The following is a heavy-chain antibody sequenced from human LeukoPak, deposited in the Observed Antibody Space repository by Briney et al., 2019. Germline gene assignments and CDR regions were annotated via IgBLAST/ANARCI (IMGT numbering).Heavy chain of an antibody. Sequence: PSETLSLTCTVSGGSISSSSYYWGWIRQPPGKGLEWMGSIYYSGNTYYNPSLKSRVTILVDTSKNQFSLRVSSVTAADTAVYYCARLIAVARVLPFDYWGQGALVTVSS. CDR2: IYYSGNT. CDR3: ARLIAVARVLPFDY. J-gene: IGHJ4*02. V-gene: IGHV4-39*01. D-gene: IGHD6-19*01. CDR1: GGSISSSSYY.